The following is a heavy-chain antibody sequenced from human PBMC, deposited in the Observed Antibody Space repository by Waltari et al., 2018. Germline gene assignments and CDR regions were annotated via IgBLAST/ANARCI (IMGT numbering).Heavy chain of an antibody. CDR2: IYYSGST. CDR1: GGSISSRSYY. V-gene: IGHV4-39*01. J-gene: IGHJ5*02. CDR3: ARLGDGSGSYRTYWFDP. D-gene: IGHD3-10*01. Sequence: QLQLQESGPGLVKPSETLSLTCTVSGGSISSRSYYWGWIRQPPGKGLEWIGSIYYSGSTYYNPSLKSRVTISVDTSKNQFSLKLSSVTAADTAVYYCARLGDGSGSYRTYWFDPWGQGTLVTVSS.